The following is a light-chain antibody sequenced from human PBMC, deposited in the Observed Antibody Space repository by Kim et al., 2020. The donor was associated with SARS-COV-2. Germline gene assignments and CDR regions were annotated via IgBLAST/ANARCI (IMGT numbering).Light chain of an antibody. Sequence: LAPARRATHPRRESQRVSRSYLACYQQKPGPAPTLLIYGASSRPTRMPDRFSGSQSGTDFTLTISRLEPEGIAVYLCQQYGSSPYTLGQGPSLEI. CDR1: QRVSRSY. CDR2: GAS. V-gene: IGKV3-20*01. J-gene: IGKJ2*01. CDR3: QQYGSSPYT.